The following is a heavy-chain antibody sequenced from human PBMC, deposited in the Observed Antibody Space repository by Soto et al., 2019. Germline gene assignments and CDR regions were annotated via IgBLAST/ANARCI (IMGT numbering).Heavy chain of an antibody. V-gene: IGHV3-23*01. CDR2: ISGSGGST. J-gene: IGHJ6*02. CDR1: GFTFSSYA. CDR3: AKDVWYGDYLYWAYYYGMDV. D-gene: IGHD4-17*01. Sequence: LWGSLRLSCAASGFTFSSYAMSWVRQAPGKGLEWVSAISGSGGSTYYADSVKGRFTISRDNSKNTLYLQMNSLRAEDTAVYYCAKDVWYGDYLYWAYYYGMDVWGQGTTVTVSS.